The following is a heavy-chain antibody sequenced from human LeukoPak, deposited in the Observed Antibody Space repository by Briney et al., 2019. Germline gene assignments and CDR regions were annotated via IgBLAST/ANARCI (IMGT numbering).Heavy chain of an antibody. Sequence: GXXLRLSCAASGFTFSDYYMSWLRQAPGKGVEWVSYISSSGSTIYYADSVKGRFTISRDNAKNSLYLQMNSLRAEDTAVYYCARGWHYDFWSGYSLFDYWGQGTLVTVSS. CDR1: GFTFSDYY. D-gene: IGHD3-3*01. V-gene: IGHV3-11*04. J-gene: IGHJ4*02. CDR2: ISSSGSTI. CDR3: ARGWHYDFWSGYSLFDY.